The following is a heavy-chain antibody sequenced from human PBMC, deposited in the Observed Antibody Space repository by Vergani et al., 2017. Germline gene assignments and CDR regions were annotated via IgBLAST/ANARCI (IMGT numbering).Heavy chain of an antibody. CDR2: ISSSGSTI. V-gene: IGHV3-48*03. Sequence: EVQLVESGGGLVQPGGSLRLSCAASGFTFSSYEMNWVRQAPGKGLEWVSYISSSGSTIYYADSVKGRFTISRDNSKNTLYLQMSSLRAEDTAVYYCARDQVPAAIRLNVGNYMDVWGKGATVIVSS. J-gene: IGHJ6*03. D-gene: IGHD2-2*02. CDR3: ARDQVPAAIRLNVGNYMDV. CDR1: GFTFSSYE.